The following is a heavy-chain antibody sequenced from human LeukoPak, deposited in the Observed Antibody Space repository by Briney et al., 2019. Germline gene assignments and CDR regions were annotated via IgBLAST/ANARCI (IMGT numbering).Heavy chain of an antibody. CDR3: ARGGRIAAAGTLDY. V-gene: IGHV4-34*01. CDR2: INHSGST. D-gene: IGHD6-13*01. J-gene: IGHJ4*02. CDR1: GGSFSGYY. Sequence: SETLSLTCAVYGGSFSGYYWSWIRQPPGKGLEWIGEINHSGSTNYNPSLKSRVTISVDTSKNQFSLKLSSVTAADTAVYHCARGGRIAAAGTLDYWGQGTLVTVSS.